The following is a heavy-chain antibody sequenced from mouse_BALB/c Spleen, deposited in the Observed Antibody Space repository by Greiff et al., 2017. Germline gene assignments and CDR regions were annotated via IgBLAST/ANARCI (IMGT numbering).Heavy chain of an antibody. CDR1: GFTFTDYY. D-gene: IGHD2-14*01. CDR2: IRNKANGYTT. V-gene: IGHV7-3*02. CDR3: ARDIDYRYDGFAY. J-gene: IGHJ3*01. Sequence: EVKLVESGGGLVQPGGSLRLSCATSGFTFTDYYMSWVRQPPGKALEWLGFIRNKANGYTTEYSASVKGRFTISRDNSQSILYLQMNTLRAEDSATYYCARDIDYRYDGFAYWGQVTLVTVSA.